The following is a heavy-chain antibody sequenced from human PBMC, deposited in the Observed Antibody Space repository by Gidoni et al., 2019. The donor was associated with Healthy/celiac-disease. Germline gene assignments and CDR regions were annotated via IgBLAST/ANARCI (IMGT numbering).Heavy chain of an antibody. Sequence: QVTLRESGPALVKPTQTFTLTCTFSGFSLSTSGMCVSWIRQPPGKALEWLARIDWDDDKYYSTSLKTRLTISKDTSKNQVVLTMTNMDPVDTATYYCARISLVETQPDDAFDIWGQGTMVTVSS. CDR2: IDWDDDK. D-gene: IGHD1-1*01. CDR1: GFSLSTSGMC. CDR3: ARISLVETQPDDAFDI. V-gene: IGHV2-70*15. J-gene: IGHJ3*02.